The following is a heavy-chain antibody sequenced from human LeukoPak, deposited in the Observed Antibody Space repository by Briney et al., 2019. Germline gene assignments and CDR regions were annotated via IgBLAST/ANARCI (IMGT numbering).Heavy chain of an antibody. CDR2: IKQDGSEK. Sequence: PGGSLRLSCAASGFTFSDYWMSWVRQAPGKGLEWVANIKQDGSEKYYVDPVKGRFTISRDNAKNSLYLQMNSLRAEDTAVYYCAGYGSGSFWGQGTLVTVSS. CDR1: GFTFSDYW. V-gene: IGHV3-7*01. D-gene: IGHD3-10*01. CDR3: AGYGSGSF. J-gene: IGHJ4*02.